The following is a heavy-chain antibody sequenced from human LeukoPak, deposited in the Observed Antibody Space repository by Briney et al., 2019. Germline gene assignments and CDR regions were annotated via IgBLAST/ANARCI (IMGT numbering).Heavy chain of an antibody. Sequence: GGSLRLSCAASGFTFSSYAMHWVRQAPGKGLEWVAVISYDGSNKYYADSVKGRFTISRDNSKNTLYLQMNSLRAEDTAVYYCAKDIVVVPAAIVGPGWFDPWGQGTLVTVSS. J-gene: IGHJ5*02. CDR2: ISYDGSNK. CDR3: AKDIVVVPAAIVGPGWFDP. D-gene: IGHD2-2*02. CDR1: GFTFSSYA. V-gene: IGHV3-30-3*01.